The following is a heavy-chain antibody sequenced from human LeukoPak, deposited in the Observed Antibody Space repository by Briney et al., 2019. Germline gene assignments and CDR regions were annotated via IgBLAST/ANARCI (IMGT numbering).Heavy chain of an antibody. Sequence: PGGSLRLSCAASGFTFTTYAMSWVRQASGQGLEWISTISDSGDSTYYADSVKGRFTISRDNSKNTLYVQMNSLRAEDTAVYYCAKSHSVGYRGYFDYWGQGTLVTVSS. V-gene: IGHV3-23*01. D-gene: IGHD5-12*01. J-gene: IGHJ4*02. CDR3: AKSHSVGYRGYFDY. CDR2: ISDSGDST. CDR1: GFTFTTYA.